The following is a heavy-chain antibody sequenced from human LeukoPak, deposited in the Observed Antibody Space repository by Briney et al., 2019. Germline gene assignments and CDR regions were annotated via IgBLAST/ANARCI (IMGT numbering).Heavy chain of an antibody. CDR3: ARDLRALRLSIAVPDY. CDR2: ISSSSSYI. V-gene: IGHV3-21*01. CDR1: GVTFSSYS. J-gene: IGHJ4*02. D-gene: IGHD6-19*01. Sequence: GSLRLSCATSGVTFSSYSTNWVRQAPGKGLEWVSSISSSSSYIYYADSVKGRFTISRDNAKNSLYLQMNSLRAEDTAVYYCARDLRALRLSIAVPDYWGQGTLVTVSS.